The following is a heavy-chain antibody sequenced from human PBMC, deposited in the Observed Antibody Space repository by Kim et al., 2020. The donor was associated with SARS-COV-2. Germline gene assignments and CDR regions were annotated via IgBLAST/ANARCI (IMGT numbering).Heavy chain of an antibody. Sequence: GGSLRLSCAASGFTFSSYAMNWVRQAPGKGLEWVSYISSSGSTTYYADSVKGRFTISRDNAKNSLYLQMNSLRAEDTAVYYCARELTYYYVSGYYYYMDVWGKGTTVTVSS. CDR1: GFTFSSYA. CDR2: ISSSGSTT. V-gene: IGHV3-48*03. CDR3: ARELTYYYVSGYYYYMDV. D-gene: IGHD3-10*01. J-gene: IGHJ6*03.